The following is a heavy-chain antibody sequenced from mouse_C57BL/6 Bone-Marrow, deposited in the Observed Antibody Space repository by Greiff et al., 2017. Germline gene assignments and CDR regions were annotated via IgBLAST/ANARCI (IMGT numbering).Heavy chain of an antibody. J-gene: IGHJ4*01. D-gene: IGHD1-1*01. CDR2: IWSGGST. Sequence: VQLQQSGPGLVQPSQSLSITCTVSGFSLTSYGVHWVRQSPGKGLEWLGVIWSGGSTDYNAAFISRLSISKDNSKSQVFFKMNSLQADDTAIYYCARNQEITTVVDYAMDYWGQGTSVTVSS. V-gene: IGHV2-2*01. CDR3: ARNQEITTVVDYAMDY. CDR1: GFSLTSYG.